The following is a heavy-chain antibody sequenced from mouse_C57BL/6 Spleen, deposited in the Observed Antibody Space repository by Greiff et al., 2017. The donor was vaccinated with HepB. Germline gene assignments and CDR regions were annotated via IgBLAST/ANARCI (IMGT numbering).Heavy chain of an antibody. CDR2: FHPYNDDT. J-gene: IGHJ1*03. V-gene: IGHV1-47*01. CDR3: ARGDYSNYSWYFDV. Sequence: VKLVESGAELVKPGASVKMSCKASGYTFTTYPIEWMKQNHGKSLEWIGNFHPYNDDTKYNEKFKGKATLTVEKSSSTVYLELSRLTSDDSAVYYCARGDYSNYSWYFDVWGTGTTVTVSS. CDR1: GYTFTTYP. D-gene: IGHD2-5*01.